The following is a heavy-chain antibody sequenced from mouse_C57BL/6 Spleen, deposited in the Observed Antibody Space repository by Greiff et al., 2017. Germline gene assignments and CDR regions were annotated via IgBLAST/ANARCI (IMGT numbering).Heavy chain of an antibody. D-gene: IGHD1-1*01. Sequence: QVHVKQPGAELVKPGASVKMSCKASGYTFTSYWITWVKQRPGQGLEWIGDIYPGSGSTNYNEKFKSKATLTVDTSSSTAYMQLSSLTSEDSAVYYCARETTVDAMDYWGQGTSVTVSS. CDR1: GYTFTSYW. J-gene: IGHJ4*01. V-gene: IGHV1-55*01. CDR3: ARETTVDAMDY. CDR2: IYPGSGST.